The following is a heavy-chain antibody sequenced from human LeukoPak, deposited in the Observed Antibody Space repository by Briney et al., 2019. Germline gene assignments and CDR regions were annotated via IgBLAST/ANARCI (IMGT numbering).Heavy chain of an antibody. CDR2: IYSGGST. V-gene: IGHV3-53*01. CDR3: ARGGSSWYGYYYGMDV. D-gene: IGHD6-13*01. Sequence: GGSPRLSCTASGFTFSSNYMSWVRQAPGKGLERVSVIYSGGSTYYADSVKGRFTISRDNSKNTLYLQMNSLRAEDTAVYYCARGGSSWYGYYYGMDVWGQGTTVTVSS. J-gene: IGHJ6*02. CDR1: GFTFSSNY.